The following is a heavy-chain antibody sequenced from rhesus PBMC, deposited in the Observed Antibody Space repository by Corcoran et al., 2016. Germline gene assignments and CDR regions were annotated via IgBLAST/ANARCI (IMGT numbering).Heavy chain of an antibody. V-gene: IGHV4-65*01. CDR2: ISGSSGST. CDR1: GGSISSSNW. D-gene: IGHD1-44*01. Sequence: QVQLQESGPGLVKPSETLSLTCAVSGGSISSSNWWSWIRQPPGKGLEWIGYISGSSGSTYYNPSLKSRVTISTDTSKNQFSLKLSSVTAADTAVYYCARGKYMYFDYWGQGVLVTVSS. J-gene: IGHJ4*01. CDR3: ARGKYMYFDY.